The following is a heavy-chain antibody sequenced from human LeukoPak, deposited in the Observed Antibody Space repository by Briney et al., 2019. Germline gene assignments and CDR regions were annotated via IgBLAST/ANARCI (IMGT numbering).Heavy chain of an antibody. V-gene: IGHV3-30*02. CDR2: IRSHGGDK. CDR1: GFTPINFD. J-gene: IGHJ4*02. CDR3: VSWRGARDFDD. D-gene: IGHD3-3*01. Sequence: GGSLRLSCEGSGFTPINFDIRWVRQAPGRGLQWVAFIRSHGGDKYYEDSVKSRFIVSRDNSKKIVYLEVNSLTAEDTGVYYCVSWRGARDFDDWGPGAMVIVSS.